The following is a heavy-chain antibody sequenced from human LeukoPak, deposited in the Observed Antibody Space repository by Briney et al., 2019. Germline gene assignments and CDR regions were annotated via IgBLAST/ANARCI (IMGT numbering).Heavy chain of an antibody. CDR2: IYHSGST. D-gene: IGHD6-19*01. CDR3: AREPGSGRYAFDI. Sequence: SETLSLTCTVSGYSISGGYYWGWIRQPPGKGLEWVGSIYHSGSTYYNPSLKSRVTISVDTSKNQFSLKLSSVTAADTAVYYCAREPGSGRYAFDIWGQGTMVTVSS. V-gene: IGHV4-38-2*02. J-gene: IGHJ3*02. CDR1: GYSISGGYY.